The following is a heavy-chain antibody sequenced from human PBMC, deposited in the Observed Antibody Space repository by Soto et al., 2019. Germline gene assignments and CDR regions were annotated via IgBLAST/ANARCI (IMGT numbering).Heavy chain of an antibody. J-gene: IGHJ6*03. Sequence: GGSLRLSCSASGFTFSTGAMSWVRQAPGKGLEWVSGVSAGGSSTYYADSVKGRFTISRDNSKNTLYLQMNSLRAEDTAVYYCARDTEGNYYYYYMDVWGKGTTVTVSS. CDR3: ARDTEGNYYYYYMDV. CDR2: VSAGGSST. CDR1: GFTFSTGA. V-gene: IGHV3-23*01.